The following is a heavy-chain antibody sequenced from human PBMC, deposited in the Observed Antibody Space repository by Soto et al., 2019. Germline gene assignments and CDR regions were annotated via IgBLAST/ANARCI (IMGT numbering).Heavy chain of an antibody. CDR3: ARGQFVINFSHYLPALNWFDP. J-gene: IGHJ5*02. Sequence: SETLSLTCAVYGGSFSGYYWSWIRQSPGKGLEWIGEINHSGSTNYNPSLKSRVTISVDTSKNQFSLKLSSVTAADTAVYYCARGQFVINFSHYLPALNWFDPWGQGTLVTVSS. D-gene: IGHD1-1*01. V-gene: IGHV4-34*01. CDR1: GGSFSGYY. CDR2: INHSGST.